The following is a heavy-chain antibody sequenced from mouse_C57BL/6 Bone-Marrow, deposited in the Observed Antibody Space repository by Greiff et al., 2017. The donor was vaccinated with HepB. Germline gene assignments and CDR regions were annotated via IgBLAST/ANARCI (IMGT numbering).Heavy chain of an antibody. V-gene: IGHV5-9*01. CDR2: ISGGGGNT. D-gene: IGHD1-1*01. J-gene: IGHJ1*03. Sequence: EVKLEESGGGLVKPGGSLKLSCAASGFTFSSYTMSWVRQTPEKRLEWVATISGGGGNTYYPDSVKGRFTISRDNAKNTLYLQMSSLRSEYTALYYCASPRGFYYYGSSYGYFDVWGTGTTVTVSS. CDR1: GFTFSSYT. CDR3: ASPRGFYYYGSSYGYFDV.